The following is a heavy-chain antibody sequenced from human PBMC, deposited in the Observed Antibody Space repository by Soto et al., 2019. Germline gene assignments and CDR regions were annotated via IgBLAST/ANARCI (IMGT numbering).Heavy chain of an antibody. J-gene: IGHJ3*02. CDR2: IVVGSGNT. CDR3: AADPYYYDSSGYYSPRFAFDI. V-gene: IGHV1-58*01. CDR1: GFTFTSSA. Sequence: ASVKVSCKASGFTFTSSAVQWVRQARGQRLEWIGWIVVGSGNTNYAQKFQERVTITRDMSTSTAYMELSSLRSEDTAVYYCAADPYYYDSSGYYSPRFAFDIWGQGTMVTVSS. D-gene: IGHD3-22*01.